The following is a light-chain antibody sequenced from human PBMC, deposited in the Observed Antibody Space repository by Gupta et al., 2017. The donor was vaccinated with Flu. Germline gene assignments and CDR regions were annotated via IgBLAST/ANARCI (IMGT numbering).Light chain of an antibody. CDR2: KAS. CDR1: QTSDSW. CDR3: QQYRSSPWT. V-gene: IGKV1-5*03. J-gene: IGKJ1*01. Sequence: PSTLSASVGDRVTITWRASQTSDSWLAWYQKKPGRTPKSLIHKASSLETGVPSRFSGSGSGAEFSLTISILPPDDFTPYYCQQYRSSPWTFGQGPKVEIK.